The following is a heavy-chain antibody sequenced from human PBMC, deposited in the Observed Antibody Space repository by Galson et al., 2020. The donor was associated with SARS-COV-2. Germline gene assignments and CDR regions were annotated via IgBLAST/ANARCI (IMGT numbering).Heavy chain of an antibody. Sequence: GGSLRRSCAAPGFIFTNYEMNWVRQAPGKGLEWISYISDSGTNIYYADSVKGRFSISRDTTKNSVYLQMTSVRAEDTAVYYCASPYLAAASFFGAFDLWGRGTMVTVSS. J-gene: IGHJ3*01. D-gene: IGHD6-25*01. CDR2: ISDSGTNI. CDR1: GFIFTNYE. V-gene: IGHV3-48*03. CDR3: ASPYLAAASFFGAFDL.